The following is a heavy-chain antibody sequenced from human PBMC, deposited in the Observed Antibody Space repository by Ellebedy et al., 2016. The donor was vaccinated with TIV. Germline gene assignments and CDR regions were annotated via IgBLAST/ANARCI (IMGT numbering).Heavy chain of an antibody. D-gene: IGHD6-13*01. CDR3: ARGQDLGIAAAGTFDY. Sequence: ASVKVSCKASGYTFTSYYMHWVRQAPGQGLEWMGIINPSGGSTSYAQKFQGRVTMTRDTSTSTVYMELSSLRSEDTAVYYCARGQDLGIAAAGTFDYWGQGTLVTVSS. J-gene: IGHJ4*02. V-gene: IGHV1-46*01. CDR1: GYTFTSYY. CDR2: INPSGGST.